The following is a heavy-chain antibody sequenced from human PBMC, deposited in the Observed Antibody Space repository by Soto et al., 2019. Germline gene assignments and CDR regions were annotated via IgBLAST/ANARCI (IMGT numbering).Heavy chain of an antibody. CDR2: IYYSGTT. J-gene: IGHJ4*02. CDR1: GYSISSSNW. Sequence: QVQLQESGPGLVKPSDTLSLTCAVSGYSISSSNWWGWIRQPPGKGLEWIGYIYYSGTTYYNPSLKRRVTMSVDTSTNQFSLELTSVTAVDTAVYYCARREIQGPIDYWGQGTLVTVSS. V-gene: IGHV4-28*01. CDR3: ARREIQGPIDY. D-gene: IGHD1-26*01.